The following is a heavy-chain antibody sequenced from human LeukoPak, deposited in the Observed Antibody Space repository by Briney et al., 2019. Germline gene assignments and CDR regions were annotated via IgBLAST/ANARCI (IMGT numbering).Heavy chain of an antibody. Sequence: ETLSLTCTVSGGSISSYYWSWIRQPPGKGLEWVSSINGGGDTFYADSVKGRFAISRDNAKNSLYLQMNGLRAEDTAVYYCARDPAEADCWGQGTLVTVSS. CDR2: INGGGDT. V-gene: IGHV3-69-1*01. J-gene: IGHJ4*02. CDR3: ARDPAEADC. CDR1: GGSISSYY.